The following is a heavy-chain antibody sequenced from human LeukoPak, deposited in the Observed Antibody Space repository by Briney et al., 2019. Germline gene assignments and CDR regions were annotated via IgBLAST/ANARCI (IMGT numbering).Heavy chain of an antibody. CDR1: GGSFGNNF. V-gene: IGHV4-34*01. CDR3: ARHVVRGRDWFCTSSNCHQRWFDP. Sequence: PSETLSLTCAVYGGSFGNNFWNWIRQTPGKGLAWSGEISHSGSPNYNPSLKSRLTMSVDTSKNQFSLKVTSVTAADTAVYYCARHVVRGRDWFCTSSNCHQRWFDPWGQGTPVTVSS. J-gene: IGHJ5*02. CDR2: ISHSGSP. D-gene: IGHD2-2*01.